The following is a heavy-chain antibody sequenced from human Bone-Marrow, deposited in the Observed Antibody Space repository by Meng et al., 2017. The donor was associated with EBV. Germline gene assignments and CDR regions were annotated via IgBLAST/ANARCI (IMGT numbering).Heavy chain of an antibody. D-gene: IGHD5-24*01. CDR1: GFTFSSHR. J-gene: IGHJ5*02. CDR3: ARGDRWFDP. CDR2: ISSSSSYI. Sequence: VQLVGSGAGLAKPAGSLTLSCADTGFTFSSHRMHWVRQDPGKGMEGVSSISSSSSYIYYANSVKGRFTTSRDNAKNSLYLQMNSLRAEDTAVYYCARGDRWFDPWGQGTLVTVSS. V-gene: IGHV3-21*01.